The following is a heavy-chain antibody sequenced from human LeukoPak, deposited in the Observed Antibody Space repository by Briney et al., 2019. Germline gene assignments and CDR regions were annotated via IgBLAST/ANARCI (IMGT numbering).Heavy chain of an antibody. CDR1: GFTFSNYG. CDR2: IWYEGTNK. J-gene: IGHJ4*02. V-gene: IGHV3-33*06. D-gene: IGHD1-26*01. Sequence: GGSLRLSCAGSGFTFSNYGMHWVRQAPGKGLEWVAVIWYEGTNKYYADSVKGRFTISRDNSKNTLYLQMNSLRAEDTAVYYCAKEWELLQDDYWGQGTLVTVSS. CDR3: AKEWELLQDDY.